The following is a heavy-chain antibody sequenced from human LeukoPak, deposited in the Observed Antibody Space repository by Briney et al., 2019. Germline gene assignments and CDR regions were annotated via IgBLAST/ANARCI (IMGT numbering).Heavy chain of an antibody. Sequence: ASVKVSCKASGYTFTDYYMHWVRQAPGQGFEWMGWINPNDGDTNYAQKFQGRVTMTRDTSISTAHMEVSRLRSDDTAVYYCARANFLYCSSSTCLFDYWGQGALVTVSS. V-gene: IGHV1-2*02. D-gene: IGHD2-2*01. J-gene: IGHJ4*02. CDR1: GYTFTDYY. CDR3: ARANFLYCSSSTCLFDY. CDR2: INPNDGDT.